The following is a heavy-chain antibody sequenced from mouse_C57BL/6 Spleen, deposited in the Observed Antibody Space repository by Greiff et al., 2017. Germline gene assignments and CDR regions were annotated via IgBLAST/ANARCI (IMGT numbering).Heavy chain of an antibody. D-gene: IGHD1-1*01. CDR3: AREGYGPGYAMDY. CDR2: IYPGSGST. Sequence: QVQLPQPGAELVKPGASVKMSCKASGYTFTSYWITWVKQRPGQGLEWIGDIYPGSGSTNYNEKFKSKATLTVDTSSSTAYMQLSSLTSEDSAVYYCAREGYGPGYAMDYWGQGTSVTVSS. V-gene: IGHV1-55*01. CDR1: GYTFTSYW. J-gene: IGHJ4*01.